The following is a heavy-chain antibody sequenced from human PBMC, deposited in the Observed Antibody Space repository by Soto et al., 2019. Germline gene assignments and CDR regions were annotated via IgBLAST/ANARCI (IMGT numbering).Heavy chain of an antibody. J-gene: IGHJ5*02. CDR3: ARHGAAIVVGFDP. V-gene: IGHV4-39*01. CDR1: GGSISSSSYY. Sequence: QLQLQESGPGLVKPSETLSLTCTVSGGSISSSSYYWGWIRQPPGKGLEWIGSIYYSGSTYYNPSLKSRVTISVDTSKNQFSLKLSSVTAADTAVYYCARHGAAIVVGFDPWGQGTLVTVSS. D-gene: IGHD2-15*01. CDR2: IYYSGST.